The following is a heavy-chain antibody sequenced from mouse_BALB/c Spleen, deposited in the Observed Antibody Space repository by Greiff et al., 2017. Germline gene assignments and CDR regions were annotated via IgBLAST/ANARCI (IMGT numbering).Heavy chain of an antibody. J-gene: IGHJ3*01. CDR3: AREGELGRFAY. V-gene: IGHV1-9*01. D-gene: IGHD4-1*01. CDR2: ILPGSGST. Sequence: QVQLQQSGAELMKPGASVKISCKATGYTFSSYWIEWVKQRPGHGLEWIGEILPGSGSTNYNEKFKGKATFTADTSSNTAYMQLSSLTSEDSAVYYCAREGELGRFAYWGQGTLVTVSA. CDR1: GYTFSSYW.